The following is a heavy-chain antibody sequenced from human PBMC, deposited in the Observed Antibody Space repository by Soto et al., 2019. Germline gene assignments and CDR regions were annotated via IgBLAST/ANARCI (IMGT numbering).Heavy chain of an antibody. CDR3: ARTGIPSHDAFDI. CDR2: IWYDGSNK. CDR1: GFTFSSHA. J-gene: IGHJ3*02. Sequence: PGGSLRLSCAASGFTFSSHALHWVRRAPGKGLEWVAMIWYDGSNKYYADSVKGRFAISRDNSKNTLYLQMNSLRGEDTAVYYCARTGIPSHDAFDIWGQGTMVTVSS. D-gene: IGHD7-27*01. V-gene: IGHV3-33*01.